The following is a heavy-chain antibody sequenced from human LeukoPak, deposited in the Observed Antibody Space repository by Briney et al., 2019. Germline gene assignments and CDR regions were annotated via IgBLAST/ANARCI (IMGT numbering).Heavy chain of an antibody. CDR1: RFSLSTSGVG. V-gene: IGHV2-5*01. D-gene: IGHD5-24*01. CDR2: IYWNDDK. Sequence: SGPTLANPTQTLTLTCTFSRFSLSTSGVGVGWVRQPPGKALECLGLIYWNDDKRYIPALETRLTITNDSTRNQVVLTMTNMDPVDTATYYCAHSPRWLQSRGFDFWGQGILVTVSS. J-gene: IGHJ4*02. CDR3: AHSPRWLQSRGFDF.